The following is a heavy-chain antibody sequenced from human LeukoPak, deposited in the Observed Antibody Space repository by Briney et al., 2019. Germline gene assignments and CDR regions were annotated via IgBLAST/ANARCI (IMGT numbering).Heavy chain of an antibody. D-gene: IGHD2-2*02. J-gene: IGHJ6*04. CDR1: GYTFTGYY. CDR2: INPNSGGT. Sequence: ASVKVSCKASGYTFTGYYMHWVRQAPGQGLEWMGWINPNSGGTNYAQKFQGRVTMTRDTSISTAYMELSRLRSDDTAVYYCARDVVHLDSPYTDVWGKGTTVTVSS. CDR3: ARDVVHLDSPYTDV. V-gene: IGHV1-2*02.